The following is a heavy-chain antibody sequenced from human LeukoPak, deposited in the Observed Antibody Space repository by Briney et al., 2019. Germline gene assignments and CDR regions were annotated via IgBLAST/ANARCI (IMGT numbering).Heavy chain of an antibody. CDR1: GGSISSYY. V-gene: IGHV4-59*01. D-gene: IGHD3-10*01. J-gene: IGHJ5*02. CDR2: IYYSGST. CDR3: ARSSYGSTGWFDP. Sequence: PSETLSLTCTVSGGSISSYYWSWIRQPPGKGLEWIGYIYYSGSTNYNPSLKSRVTISVDTSKNQFSLKLSSVTAADTAVYYCARSSYGSTGWFDPWGQGTLVTVSS.